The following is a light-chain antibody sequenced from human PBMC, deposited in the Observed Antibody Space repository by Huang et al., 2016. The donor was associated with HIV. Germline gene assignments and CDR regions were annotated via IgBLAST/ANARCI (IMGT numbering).Light chain of an antibody. CDR2: DAS. J-gene: IGKJ2*01. Sequence: DIRMTQSPSSLSATVGDRVTITCQESQDIINYVSWYQQKPGKAPKVLIYDASNLEAGVQSRFSGGGSGTDFTLTISSLQPEDIATYFCQQYDSFPFTFGQGTKLDIK. V-gene: IGKV1-33*01. CDR3: QQYDSFPFT. CDR1: QDIINY.